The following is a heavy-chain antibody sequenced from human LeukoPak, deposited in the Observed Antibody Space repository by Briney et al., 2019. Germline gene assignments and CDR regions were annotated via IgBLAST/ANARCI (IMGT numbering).Heavy chain of an antibody. CDR3: ARDSGSAGYTWIQLWQPTPHFDY. V-gene: IGHV1-2*02. D-gene: IGHD5-18*01. J-gene: IGHJ4*02. CDR2: INPNSGGT. Sequence: GASVKVSCKASGYTFTGYYMHWVRQAPGQGLEWMGWINPNSGGTNYAQKFQGRVTMTRDTSISTAYMELSRLRSDDTAMYYCARDSGSAGYTWIQLWQPTPHFDYWGQGTLVTVSS. CDR1: GYTFTGYY.